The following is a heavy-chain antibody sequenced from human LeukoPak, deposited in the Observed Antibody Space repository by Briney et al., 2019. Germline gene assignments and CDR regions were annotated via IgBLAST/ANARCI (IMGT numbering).Heavy chain of an antibody. J-gene: IGHJ5*02. CDR1: GFPFSSYS. V-gene: IGHV3-21*01. D-gene: IGHD2-15*01. Sequence: GSLILSCAASGFPFSSYSMNRVRQAPGKGLEWVSSISSSSSYVYYADSVKGRFTISRDNAKNSLYLQMNSLRAEDTAVYYCARESVIVVVVADNWFDPWGQGTLVTVSS. CDR3: ARESVIVVVVADNWFDP. CDR2: ISSSSSYV.